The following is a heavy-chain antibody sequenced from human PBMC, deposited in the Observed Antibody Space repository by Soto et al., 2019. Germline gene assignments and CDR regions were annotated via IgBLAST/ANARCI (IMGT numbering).Heavy chain of an antibody. CDR2: ISSSSSYI. D-gene: IGHD3-9*01. Sequence: GGSLRLSCAASGFTFSSYSMNWVRQAPGKGLEWVSSISSSSSYIYYADSVKGRFTISRDNAKNSLYLQMNSLRAEDTAVYYCARAYDILTGSDPDYWGQGTLVTVSS. CDR3: ARAYDILTGSDPDY. V-gene: IGHV3-21*01. CDR1: GFTFSSYS. J-gene: IGHJ4*02.